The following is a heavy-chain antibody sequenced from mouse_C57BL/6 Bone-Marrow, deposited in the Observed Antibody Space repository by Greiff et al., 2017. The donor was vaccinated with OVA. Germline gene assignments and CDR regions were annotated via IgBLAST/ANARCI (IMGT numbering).Heavy chain of an antibody. CDR3: ARLGYWDDYFDY. V-gene: IGHV1-81*01. CDR2: IDPRSGNT. J-gene: IGHJ2*01. D-gene: IGHD4-1*01. CDR1: GYTFTSYG. Sequence: LVESGAELARPGASVKLSCKASGYTFTSYGISWVKQRTGQGLEWIGEIDPRSGNTYYNEKFNGKATLTADKSSSTAYMELRSLTSEDAAVYFCARLGYWDDYFDYWGQGTTLTVSS.